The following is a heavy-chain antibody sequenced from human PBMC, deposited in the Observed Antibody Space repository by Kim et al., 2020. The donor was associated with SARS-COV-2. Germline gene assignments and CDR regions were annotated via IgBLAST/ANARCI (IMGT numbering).Heavy chain of an antibody. CDR3: ASTFYCTNGVCLYSSSWYVPYFDS. J-gene: IGHJ4*02. Sequence: SETLSLTCTVSGGSISSSSYYWGWIRQPPGKGLEWIGSIYYSGSTYYNPSLKSRVTISVDTSKNQFSLKLSSVTAADTAVYYCASTFYCTNGVCLYSSSWYVPYFDSWGQGTLVTVSS. V-gene: IGHV4-39*07. D-gene: IGHD2-8*01. CDR1: GGSISSSSYY. CDR2: IYYSGST.